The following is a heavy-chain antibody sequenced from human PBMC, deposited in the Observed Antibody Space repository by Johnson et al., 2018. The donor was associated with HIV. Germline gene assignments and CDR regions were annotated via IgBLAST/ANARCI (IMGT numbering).Heavy chain of an antibody. J-gene: IGHJ3*01. CDR3: ARGREDS. D-gene: IGHD1-26*01. V-gene: IGHV3-48*03. Sequence: VQLVESGGGLVQPGGSLRLSCAASGFTFSSYGMSWVRQAPGKGLEWVSYISSSGRTIYYADSVKGRFTMSRDNAKKSLYLQMNTLRADDTGVYFCARGREDSWGQGTMVTVSS. CDR1: GFTFSSYG. CDR2: ISSSGRTI.